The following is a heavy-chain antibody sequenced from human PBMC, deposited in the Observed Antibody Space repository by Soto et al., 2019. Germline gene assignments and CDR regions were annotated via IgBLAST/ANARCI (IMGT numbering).Heavy chain of an antibody. V-gene: IGHV3-30*18. CDR2: ISYDGSNK. Sequence: QVQLVESGGGVVQPGRSLRLSCAASGFTFSSYGMHWVRQAPGKGLEWVAVISYDGSNKYYADSVKGRFTISRDNSKNTLYLQMNSLRAEDTAVYYCAKGDCGGDCYYFDAFDSWGQGTMVTVSS. CDR3: AKGDCGGDCYYFDAFDS. D-gene: IGHD2-21*02. J-gene: IGHJ3*02. CDR1: GFTFSSYG.